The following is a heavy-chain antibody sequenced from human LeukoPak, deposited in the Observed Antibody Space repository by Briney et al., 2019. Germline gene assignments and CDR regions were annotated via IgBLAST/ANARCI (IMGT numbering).Heavy chain of an antibody. CDR1: GGSVSSGSYY. V-gene: IGHV4-61*01. J-gene: IGHJ4*02. D-gene: IGHD2-15*01. CDR2: IYYSGST. CDR3: ARAPPMYCSGGSSYSGGVDY. Sequence: PSETLSLTCTVSGGSVSSGSYYWSWIRQPPGKGLEWIGYIYYSGSTNYNPSLKSRVTISVDTSKNQFSLKLSSVTAADTAVYYCARAPPMYCSGGSSYSGGVDYWGQGTLVTVSS.